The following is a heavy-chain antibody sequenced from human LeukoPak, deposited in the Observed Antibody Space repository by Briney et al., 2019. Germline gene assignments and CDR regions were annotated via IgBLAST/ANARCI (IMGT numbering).Heavy chain of an antibody. D-gene: IGHD4-17*01. Sequence: SETLSLTCTVSGGSISSYSRSWIRQPPGKGLEWIGYIYYSGSTNYNPSLKRRVTISVDTSKNQFSLKLSSVTAADTAVYYCARDTAESYMDVWGKGTTVTVSS. J-gene: IGHJ6*03. CDR1: GGSISSYS. V-gene: IGHV4-59*01. CDR2: IYYSGST. CDR3: ARDTAESYMDV.